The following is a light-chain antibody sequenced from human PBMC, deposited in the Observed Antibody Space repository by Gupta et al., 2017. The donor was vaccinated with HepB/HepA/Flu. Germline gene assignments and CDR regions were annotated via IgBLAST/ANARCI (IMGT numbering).Light chain of an antibody. J-gene: IGLJ2*01. CDR2: QDT. CDR1: KLGDKY. Sequence: SFALTHPLSVSVSPGQTASITCSGDKLGDKYVSWYQQKPGQSPLLVIYQDTKRPSGIPERFSGSNSGNTATLSIGGTQAMDEVDYYWQAGDSSTVVFGGGTKLTVL. CDR3: QAGDSSTVV. V-gene: IGLV3-1*01.